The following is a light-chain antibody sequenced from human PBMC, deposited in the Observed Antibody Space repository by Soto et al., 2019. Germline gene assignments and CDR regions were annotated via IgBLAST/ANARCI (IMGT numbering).Light chain of an antibody. V-gene: IGKV1-5*01. Sequence: DIQMTQSPSTLSASVGERVTITCRASQSISSWMAWYQQKPGKALKLLIYDASSLESGVPSRFSGSGSGTEFTLTISSLQPDDFATYYCQQYNSYSWTFGQGTKVDIK. CDR2: DAS. CDR3: QQYNSYSWT. J-gene: IGKJ1*01. CDR1: QSISSW.